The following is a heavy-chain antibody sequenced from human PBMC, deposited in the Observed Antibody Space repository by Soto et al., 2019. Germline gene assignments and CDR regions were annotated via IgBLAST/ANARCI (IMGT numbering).Heavy chain of an antibody. CDR3: AREGYSYGSKYLQY. CDR2: IYSGGIT. J-gene: IGHJ1*01. V-gene: IGHV3-53*01. Sequence: EVQLVESGGGVIQPGGSLRLSCAASGFPVSSNYMNWVRQAPGKGLEWVSIIYSGGITYYAASVKGRFTISRDNSKNTVSLQMNNLRAEDTAVYFCAREGYSYGSKYLQYWGQGTLFNVSS. CDR1: GFPVSSNY. D-gene: IGHD5-18*01.